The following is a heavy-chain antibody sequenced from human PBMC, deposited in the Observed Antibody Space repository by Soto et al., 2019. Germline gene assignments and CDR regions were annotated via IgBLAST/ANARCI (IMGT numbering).Heavy chain of an antibody. D-gene: IGHD3-22*01. CDR1: GFTFSSYA. Sequence: GGSLRLSCAASGFTFSSYAMSWVRQAPGKGLEWVSAISGSGDTTYYADSVKGRFTISRDNSKNTLYLQMNSLRAEDTAVYYCAAPYYLPHYYYGMDVWGQGTTVTVSS. CDR2: ISGSGDTT. V-gene: IGHV3-23*01. CDR3: AAPYYLPHYYYGMDV. J-gene: IGHJ6*02.